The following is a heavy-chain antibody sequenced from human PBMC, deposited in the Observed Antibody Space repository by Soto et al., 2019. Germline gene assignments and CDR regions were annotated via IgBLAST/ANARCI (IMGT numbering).Heavy chain of an antibody. CDR3: AKGGSYYDY. CDR1: GFTFSSSG. CDR2: ISWDGSNK. J-gene: IGHJ4*02. Sequence: QVQLVESGGGVVQPGRSLRLSCAASGFTFSSSGMHWVRQAPGKGLERVAVISWDGSNKYYADSVKGRFTISRDNSKNTLYLQMNSLRVEDTAVYYCAKGGSYYDYWGQGTLVTVSS. V-gene: IGHV3-30*18. D-gene: IGHD1-26*01.